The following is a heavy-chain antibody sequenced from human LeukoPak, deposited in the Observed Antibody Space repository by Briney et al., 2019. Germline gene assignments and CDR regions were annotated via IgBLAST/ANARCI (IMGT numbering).Heavy chain of an antibody. CDR2: IYYSGST. J-gene: IGHJ4*02. V-gene: IGHV4-39*07. D-gene: IGHD5-18*01. CDR3: ARTAVDTTTNFDS. Sequence: SETLSLTCTVSGGSISSSSYYWGWIRQPPGKGLEWIGSIYYSGSTYHNPSLKSRVTISVDTSKNQFSLKLSSVTAVDTAVYYCARTAVDTTTNFDSWGQGTLVTVSS. CDR1: GGSISSSSYY.